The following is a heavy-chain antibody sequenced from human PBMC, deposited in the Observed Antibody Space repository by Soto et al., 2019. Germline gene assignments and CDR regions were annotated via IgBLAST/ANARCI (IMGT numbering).Heavy chain of an antibody. J-gene: IGHJ4*02. D-gene: IGHD6-6*01. V-gene: IGHV1-69*13. Sequence: GASVKVSCKASGGTFSSYAISWVRQAPGQGLEWMGGIIPIFGTANYAQKFQGRVTITADESTSTAYMELSSLRSEDTAVYYCARGLVLVGSSSFFDYWGQGTLVTVSS. CDR1: GGTFSSYA. CDR3: ARGLVLVGSSSFFDY. CDR2: IIPIFGTA.